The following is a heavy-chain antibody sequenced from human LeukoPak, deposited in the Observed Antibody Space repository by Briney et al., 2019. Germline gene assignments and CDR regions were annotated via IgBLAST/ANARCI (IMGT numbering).Heavy chain of an antibody. J-gene: IGHJ5*02. CDR2: INPNSGGT. D-gene: IGHD4-17*01. CDR1: GYTFTVYY. V-gene: IGHV1-2*02. CDR3: ARPCNGDYGRNWFDP. Sequence: ASVTVSCTASGYTFTVYYMHWVRQAPGQGLEWMGWINPNSGGTNYAQKFQGRVTMTRDTSISTAYMELSRLRSDDTAVYYCARPCNGDYGRNWFDPWGQGTLVTVSS.